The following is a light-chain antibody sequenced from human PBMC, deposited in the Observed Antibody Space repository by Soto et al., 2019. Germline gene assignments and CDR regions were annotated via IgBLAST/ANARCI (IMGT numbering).Light chain of an antibody. Sequence: DIQMTQFPSSMSASVGDRVTITCRASRTIGTYLNWYQQKPGKAPNLLIYAASSLQSGVASRFSGSGAGTEFALTISSLQPEEFASYYCQQSYRSPRPFGQGTKIEI. J-gene: IGKJ2*01. CDR1: RTIGTY. CDR3: QQSYRSPRP. V-gene: IGKV1-39*01. CDR2: AAS.